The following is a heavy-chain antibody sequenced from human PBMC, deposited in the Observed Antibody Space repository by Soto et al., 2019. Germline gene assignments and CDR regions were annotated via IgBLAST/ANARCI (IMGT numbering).Heavy chain of an antibody. D-gene: IGHD5-12*01. J-gene: IGHJ4*02. CDR2: IYFSWST. CDR3: ARHLSESGYDLHY. Sequence: SETLSLTCTVSGGFITSDSYYWAWIRQPPGKGLEWIGSIYFSWSTYYNSALKSRLGISIDMSKNQFSLNLSSVTAADTAVYYCARHLSESGYDLHYWGQGTPVTVSS. CDR1: GGFITSDSYY. V-gene: IGHV4-39*01.